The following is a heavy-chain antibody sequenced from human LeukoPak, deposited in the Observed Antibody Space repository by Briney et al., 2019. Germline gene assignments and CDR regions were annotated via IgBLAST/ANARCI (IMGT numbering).Heavy chain of an antibody. Sequence: PSETLSLTCIVSSGSINNHYWSWIRQPPGKGLEWIGYIYDSWNTNYNPSLQSRVTISMDASTNHFSLNLTSVTAADTAVYYCARDQIGYGLDYGGQGTLVTVSS. J-gene: IGHJ4*02. V-gene: IGHV4-59*11. D-gene: IGHD5-18*01. CDR2: IYDSWNT. CDR3: ARDQIGYGLDY. CDR1: SGSINNHY.